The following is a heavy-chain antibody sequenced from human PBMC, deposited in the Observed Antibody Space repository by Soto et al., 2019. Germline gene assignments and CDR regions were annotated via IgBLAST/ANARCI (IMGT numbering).Heavy chain of an antibody. CDR3: ARDLHIVVVPAAPGY. J-gene: IGHJ4*02. Sequence: EVQLVESGGGLVQPGGSLRLSCAASGFTFSSYWMSWVRQAPGKGLGWVPDIKQDGSEKYYVDSVKGRFTISRDNAKNSLYQQMNSLRAEDTAVYYCARDLHIVVVPAAPGYWGQGTLVTVSS. V-gene: IGHV3-7*01. CDR2: IKQDGSEK. D-gene: IGHD2-2*01. CDR1: GFTFSSYW.